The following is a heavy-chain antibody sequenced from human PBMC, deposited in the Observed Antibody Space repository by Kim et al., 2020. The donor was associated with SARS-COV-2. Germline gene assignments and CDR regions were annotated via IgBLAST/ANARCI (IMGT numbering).Heavy chain of an antibody. Sequence: SVKVSCKASGGTFSSYAISWVRQAPGQGLEWMGGIIPIFGTANYAQKFQGRVTITADESTSTAYMELSSLRSEDTAVYYCARTGHYYGSGSRGFDYWGQGTLVTVSS. V-gene: IGHV1-69*13. CDR3: ARTGHYYGSGSRGFDY. CDR2: IIPIFGTA. D-gene: IGHD3-10*01. CDR1: GGTFSSYA. J-gene: IGHJ4*02.